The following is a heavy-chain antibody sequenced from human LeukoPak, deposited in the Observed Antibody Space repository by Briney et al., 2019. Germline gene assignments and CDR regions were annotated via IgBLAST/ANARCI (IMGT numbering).Heavy chain of an antibody. CDR2: MNPNSGNT. D-gene: IGHD6-13*01. CDR3: ARGQSSTWYFSAYSFNWFDP. V-gene: IGHV1-8*03. Sequence: ASVKVSCKASGYTFTSYDINWVRQATGQGLEWMGWMNPNSGNTGYAQKFQGRVTITRNTSISTAYMELRSLRSDDTAVYYCARGQSSTWYFSAYSFNWFDPWGQGTLVTVSS. CDR1: GYTFTSYD. J-gene: IGHJ5*02.